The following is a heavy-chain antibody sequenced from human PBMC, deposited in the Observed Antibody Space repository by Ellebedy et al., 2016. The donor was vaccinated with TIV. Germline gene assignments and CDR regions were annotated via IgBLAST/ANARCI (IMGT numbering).Heavy chain of an antibody. CDR3: ARDTGGYTTHPFDY. V-gene: IGHV3-11*05. Sequence: GESLKISXAASRFIFSDYYMSWIRQAPGKGLEWISHISGSSTDTKYADSVKGRFTISRDNGNNSLYLQMNSLRAEDTAVYFCARDTGGYTTHPFDYWGQGTLVTVSS. D-gene: IGHD1-1*01. J-gene: IGHJ4*02. CDR1: RFIFSDYY. CDR2: ISGSSTDT.